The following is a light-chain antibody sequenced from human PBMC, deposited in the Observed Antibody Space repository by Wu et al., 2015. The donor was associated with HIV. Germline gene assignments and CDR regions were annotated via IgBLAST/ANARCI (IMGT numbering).Light chain of an antibody. CDR2: RVS. CDR3: QQYGISPWT. V-gene: IGKV3-20*01. Sequence: EIVLTQSPGTLSLSPGERATLSCRASQSVSASSLAWYQHKPGQAPRLLIYRVSNRATGIPDRFSGSGFGTDFTLTISRLEPEDFAVYYCQQYGISPWTFGQGTKVEIK. J-gene: IGKJ1*01. CDR1: QSVSASS.